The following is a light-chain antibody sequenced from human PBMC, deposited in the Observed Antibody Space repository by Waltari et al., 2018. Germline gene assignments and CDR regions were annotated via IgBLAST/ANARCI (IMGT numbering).Light chain of an antibody. CDR1: QSLLYSLNNKNF. V-gene: IGKV4-1*01. Sequence: DIVMTQSPDSLAVSLGERDTINCKSTQSLLYSLNNKNFLAWYQQKPGQPPKLLIYWASTRESGVPDRFSGSGSGTDFTLTISSLQAEDVAVYYCQQYYTPPLTFGQGTKVEIK. CDR3: QQYYTPPLT. CDR2: WAS. J-gene: IGKJ1*01.